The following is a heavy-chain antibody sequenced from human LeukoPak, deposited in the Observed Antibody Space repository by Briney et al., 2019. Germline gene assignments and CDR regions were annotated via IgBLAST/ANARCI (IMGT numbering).Heavy chain of an antibody. V-gene: IGHV3-21*01. D-gene: IGHD2-2*01. J-gene: IGHJ4*02. CDR2: ISSSSSYI. Sequence: GGSLRLSCAASGFTFSSYSMNWVRQAPGKGLEWVSSISSSSSYIYYADSVKGRFTISRDNAKSSLYLQMNSLRAEDTAVYYCARDWPNIVVVPAAVHFDYWGQGTLVTVSS. CDR3: ARDWPNIVVVPAAVHFDY. CDR1: GFTFSSYS.